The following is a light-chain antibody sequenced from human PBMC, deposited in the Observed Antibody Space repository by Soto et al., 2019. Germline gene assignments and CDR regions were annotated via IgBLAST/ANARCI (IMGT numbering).Light chain of an antibody. CDR1: SSNIAAHYD. Sequence: QSVLTQPPSVSGAPGKTVSIPCTGSSSNIAAHYDVHWYQHLPGTAPKLLIYGNINPPSGVPDRFSGSKSGTSASLAITGLEDEDEADYYCPSYDSSLSAVLFGGGTKLTGL. J-gene: IGLJ2*01. CDR2: GNI. V-gene: IGLV1-40*01. CDR3: PSYDSSLSAVL.